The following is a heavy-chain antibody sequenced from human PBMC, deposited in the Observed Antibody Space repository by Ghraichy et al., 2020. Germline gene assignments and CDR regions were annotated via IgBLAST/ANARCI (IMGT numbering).Heavy chain of an antibody. CDR1: GGSISSSSYY. Sequence: SETLSLTCTVSGGSISSSSYYWGWIRQPPGKGLEWIGSIYYSGITYYNPSLKSRVTISVDTSKNQFSLKLSSVTAADTAVYYCAGPYRYYFDYWGQGTLVTVSS. J-gene: IGHJ4*02. V-gene: IGHV4-39*07. CDR3: AGPYRYYFDY. CDR2: IYYSGIT.